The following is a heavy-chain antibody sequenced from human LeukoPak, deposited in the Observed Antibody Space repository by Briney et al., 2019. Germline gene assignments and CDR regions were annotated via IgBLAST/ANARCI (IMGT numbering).Heavy chain of an antibody. CDR3: ARGRGCSGGSCLEGTHDAFDI. V-gene: IGHV3-7*01. CDR1: GFTFSNYY. J-gene: IGHJ3*02. Sequence: GGSLRLSCTTSGFTFSNYYFSWVRQAPGKGLEWVANIKQDGSEKMYVDSVKGRFTLSRDNAKNSLSLQMNSLRAEDTAVYYCARGRGCSGGSCLEGTHDAFDIWGQGTMVTVSS. D-gene: IGHD2-15*01. CDR2: IKQDGSEK.